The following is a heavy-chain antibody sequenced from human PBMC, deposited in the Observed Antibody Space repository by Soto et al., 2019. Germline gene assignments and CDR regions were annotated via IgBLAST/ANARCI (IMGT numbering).Heavy chain of an antibody. J-gene: IGHJ5*02. CDR2: INNDGSRT. CDR1: GFTFSSYW. CDR3: ARGQPHNWFDP. V-gene: IGHV3-74*01. Sequence: TGGSLRLSCAASGFTFSSYWMHWVRQAPGKGLVWVSRINNDGSRTGYADSVRGRFTISRDNAKNTLYLQMNSLRAEDTAVYYCARGQPHNWFDPWGQGTLVTVSS.